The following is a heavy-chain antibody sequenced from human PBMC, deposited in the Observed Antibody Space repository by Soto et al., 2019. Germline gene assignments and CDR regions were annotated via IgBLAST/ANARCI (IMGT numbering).Heavy chain of an antibody. CDR2: ISASGGTT. Sequence: DVQMWESGGALVQPGGSLRLSCTVSGSTFGFTFSSFPMNWVRQAPRKSLEWVSAISASGGTTFHADSVRGRFTISRDNSKSKLYLQMNSLRADDTAIYYCAKGEVGALYYGMDVWGQGTTVTVSS. J-gene: IGHJ6*02. V-gene: IGHV3-23*01. D-gene: IGHD3-16*01. CDR1: GSTFGFTFSSFP. CDR3: AKGEVGALYYGMDV.